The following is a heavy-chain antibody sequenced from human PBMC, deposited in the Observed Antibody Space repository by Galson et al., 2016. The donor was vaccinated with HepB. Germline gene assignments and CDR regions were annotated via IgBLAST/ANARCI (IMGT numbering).Heavy chain of an antibody. Sequence: SLRLSCATSGFTFNRYTMNWVRQAPGKGLQWVALIAYDGVYKYYADSVKGRFTISRDNSKHTVYLQMNSLRPEDTAVCFCAKDVNSGETEEDTYGMAVWGQGTTVIVSS. CDR3: AKDVNSGETEEDTYGMAV. V-gene: IGHV3-30*18. J-gene: IGHJ6*01. CDR1: GFTFNRYT. D-gene: IGHD5-18*01. CDR2: IAYDGVYK.